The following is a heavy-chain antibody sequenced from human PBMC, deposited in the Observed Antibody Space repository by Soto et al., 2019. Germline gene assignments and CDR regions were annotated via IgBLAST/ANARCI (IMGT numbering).Heavy chain of an antibody. V-gene: IGHV4-61*01. CDR3: ARVGPDYGEYEAFDF. Sequence: SETLSLTCTVSGGSVSSSSYYWGWVPQPPGKGLEWIAYIYHTGSTEYNPSLESRVTLSVDTSKNQFSLKLNSVTAADTAIYYCARVGPDYGEYEAFDFWGPGTMVTVSS. CDR1: GGSVSSSSYY. CDR2: IYHTGST. D-gene: IGHD4-17*01. J-gene: IGHJ3*01.